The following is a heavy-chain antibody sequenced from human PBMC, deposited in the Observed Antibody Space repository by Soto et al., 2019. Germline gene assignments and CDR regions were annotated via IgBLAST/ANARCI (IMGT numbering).Heavy chain of an antibody. Sequence: ASVKVSCKASGYTFTNYAMHWVRQAPGQRPEWMGWINAGNGDTKYSQKFQGRVTITRDTSASTAYMELSSLRSEDTAVYYCARDLVGAISGYFDYCGQGTLVTVSS. CDR1: GYTFTNYA. CDR3: ARDLVGAISGYFDY. CDR2: INAGNGDT. J-gene: IGHJ4*02. D-gene: IGHD1-26*01. V-gene: IGHV1-3*01.